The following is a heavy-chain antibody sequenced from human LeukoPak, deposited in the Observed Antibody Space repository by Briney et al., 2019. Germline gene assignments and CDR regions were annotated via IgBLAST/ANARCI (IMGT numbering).Heavy chain of an antibody. D-gene: IGHD6-19*01. J-gene: IGHJ4*02. CDR2: IYSGGST. V-gene: IGHV3-66*01. Sequence: GGSLRLSCAASGFIFSSYSMNWVRQAPGKGLEWVSVIYSGGSTYYADSVKGRFTISRDNSKNTLYLQMNSLRAEDTAVYYCARGVEQWLADYWGQGTLVTVSS. CDR1: GFIFSSYS. CDR3: ARGVEQWLADY.